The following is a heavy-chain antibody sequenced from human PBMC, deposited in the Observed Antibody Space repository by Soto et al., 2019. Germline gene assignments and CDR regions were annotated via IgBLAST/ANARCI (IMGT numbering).Heavy chain of an antibody. CDR1: GFTFSSYS. CDR2: ISSSSSTI. Sequence: GGSLRLSCAASGFTFSSYSMNWVRQAPGKGLEWVSYISSSSSTIYYADSVKGRFTISRDNAKNSLYLQMNSLRDEDTAVYYCARDTHDSSGYYYLRFDYWGQGTLVTVSS. D-gene: IGHD3-22*01. V-gene: IGHV3-48*02. J-gene: IGHJ4*02. CDR3: ARDTHDSSGYYYLRFDY.